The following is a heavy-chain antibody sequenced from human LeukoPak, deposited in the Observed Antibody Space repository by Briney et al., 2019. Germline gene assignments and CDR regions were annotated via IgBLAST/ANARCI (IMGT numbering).Heavy chain of an antibody. D-gene: IGHD6-13*01. V-gene: IGHV3-23*01. Sequence: GGSLRLSCAAPGFGFSSYAMSWVRQPPGKGLKWVSAISGSGGNTYYADSVRGRFTISRDNSKNTLYLQMNSLRAEDTAIYYCAKVSWANYFDYWGQGTLVTVSS. CDR2: ISGSGGNT. J-gene: IGHJ4*02. CDR3: AKVSWANYFDY. CDR1: GFGFSSYA.